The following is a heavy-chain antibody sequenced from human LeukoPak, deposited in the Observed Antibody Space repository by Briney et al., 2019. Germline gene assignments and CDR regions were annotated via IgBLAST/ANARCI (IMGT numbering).Heavy chain of an antibody. Sequence: SETLSLTCTVSGGSISSYYWSWIRQPPGKGLEWIGYIYYSGSTNYNPSLKSRVTISVDTSKNQFSLKLSSVTAADTAVYYCARVSGDLLLRDFDYWGQGTLVTVSS. J-gene: IGHJ4*02. CDR1: GGSISSYY. CDR2: IYYSGST. CDR3: ARVSGDLLLRDFDY. D-gene: IGHD5-18*01. V-gene: IGHV4-59*01.